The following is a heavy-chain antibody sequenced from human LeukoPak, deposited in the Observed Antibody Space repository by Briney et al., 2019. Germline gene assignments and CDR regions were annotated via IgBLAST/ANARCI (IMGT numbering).Heavy chain of an antibody. CDR1: GFTFSSYG. CDR3: AKTASGSYYFDY. J-gene: IGHJ4*02. V-gene: IGHV3-30*18. Sequence: GRSLRLSCAASGFTFSSYGMHWVRQAPGKGLEWVAVISYDGSNKYYADSVKGRFTISRDNSKNTLYLQMNSLRAEDTAVYYCAKTASGSYYFDYWGQGTLVTVSS. D-gene: IGHD1-26*01. CDR2: ISYDGSNK.